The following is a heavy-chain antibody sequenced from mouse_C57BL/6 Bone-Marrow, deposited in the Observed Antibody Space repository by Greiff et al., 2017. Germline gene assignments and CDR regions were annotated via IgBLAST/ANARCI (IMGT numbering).Heavy chain of an antibody. CDR3: ARLRGLYYYGTWYFDV. D-gene: IGHD1-1*01. CDR2: IYPRDGST. V-gene: IGHV1-78*01. Sequence: QVQLKESDAELVKPGASVKISCKVSGYTFTDHTIHWMKQRPEQGLEWIGYIYPRDGSTKYNERFKGKATLTADKSSSTAYMQLNSLTSEDSAVYFCARLRGLYYYGTWYFDVWGTGTTVTVSS. CDR1: GYTFTDHT. J-gene: IGHJ1*03.